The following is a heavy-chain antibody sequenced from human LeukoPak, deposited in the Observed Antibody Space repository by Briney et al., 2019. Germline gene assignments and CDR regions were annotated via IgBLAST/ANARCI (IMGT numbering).Heavy chain of an antibody. CDR2: IDPSDSYT. CDR3: ARIAAAGDY. J-gene: IGHJ4*02. CDR1: GYSFTSYL. D-gene: IGHD6-13*01. Sequence: GQSLKISCKGSGYSFTSYLISWVRQMPEKGLGRMGRIDPSDSYTNYSPSFQGHANISADKSISTAYLQWSSLKASDTAMCYCARIAAAGDYWGQGTLVTVSS. V-gene: IGHV5-10-1*01.